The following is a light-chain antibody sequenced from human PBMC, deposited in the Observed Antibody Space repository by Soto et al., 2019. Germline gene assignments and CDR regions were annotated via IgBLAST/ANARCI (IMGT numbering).Light chain of an antibody. CDR2: DAS. J-gene: IGKJ2*01. CDR1: QSINSN. V-gene: IGKV3-15*01. CDR3: QQYNNWPPDYT. Sequence: ETVMTQSPATLSGSPGERVTLSCRASQSINSNLAWYQQRPGQAPRVLIYDASTRATAVPARFSGSGSGTEFTLTISSLQSEDFAVYYCQQYNNWPPDYTFGQGTKLEIK.